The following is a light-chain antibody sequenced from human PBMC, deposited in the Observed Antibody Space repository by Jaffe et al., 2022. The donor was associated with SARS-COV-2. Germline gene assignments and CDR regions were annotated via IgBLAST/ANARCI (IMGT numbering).Light chain of an antibody. CDR3: LLYYSGPRV. CDR1: TGPVTRGHY. CDR2: DTS. V-gene: IGLV7-46*01. Sequence: QAVVTQEPSLTVSPGGTVTLTCGSSTGPVTRGHYPYWFQQKPGQAPRSLIYDTSDKNSWTPARFSASLLGGKAALTLSGAQPEDEAEYYCLLYYSGPRVFGGGTKLTVL. J-gene: IGLJ3*02.